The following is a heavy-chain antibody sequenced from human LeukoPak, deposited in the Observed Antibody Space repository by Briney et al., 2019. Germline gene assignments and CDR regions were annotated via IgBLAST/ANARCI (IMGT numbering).Heavy chain of an antibody. Sequence: ASVKVSCKVSGYALTELSMHWVRQAPGKGLEWMGGFDPEDGETIYAQKFQGRVTMTEDTSTDTAYMELSSLRSEDTAVYYCATRGYSYGYEYYYYGVDVWGQGTTVTVSS. D-gene: IGHD5-18*01. CDR2: FDPEDGET. CDR3: ATRGYSYGYEYYYYGVDV. V-gene: IGHV1-24*01. CDR1: GYALTELS. J-gene: IGHJ6*02.